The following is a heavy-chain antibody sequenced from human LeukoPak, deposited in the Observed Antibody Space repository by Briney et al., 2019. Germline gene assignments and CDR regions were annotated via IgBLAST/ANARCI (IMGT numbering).Heavy chain of an antibody. CDR1: GGSISSYY. D-gene: IGHD5-12*01. CDR3: ARHSRSGYIGYEKAFDI. CDR2: VYTSGST. J-gene: IGHJ3*02. V-gene: IGHV4-4*07. Sequence: PAGTLSLTCTVSGGSISSYYWSWIGQPAGQGLEWIERVYTSGSTNYNPSLKSRVSMSVDTSKNQFSLKLNSVTAADTGIYYCARHSRSGYIGYEKAFDIWGQGTMVTVSS.